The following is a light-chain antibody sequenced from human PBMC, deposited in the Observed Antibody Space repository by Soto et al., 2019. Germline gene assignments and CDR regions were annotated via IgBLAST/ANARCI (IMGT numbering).Light chain of an antibody. CDR1: SSDVGGYDY. CDR2: EVS. J-gene: IGLJ1*01. V-gene: IGLV2-14*01. CDR3: CSYTRSRTYV. Sequence: QSVLTQPASVSGSPGQSITISCTGTSSDVGGYDYVSWYQQHPGKAPKLMIFEVSNRPSGVSDRFFCSKSGNTASLTISGLQAEGEADYYCCSYTRSRTYVFGTGTKVTVL.